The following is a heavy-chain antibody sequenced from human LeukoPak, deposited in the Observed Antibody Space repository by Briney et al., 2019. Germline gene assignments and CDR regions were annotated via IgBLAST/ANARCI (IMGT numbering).Heavy chain of an antibody. CDR1: GGSISSYY. Sequence: SETLSHTCTVSGGSISSYYWSWIRQPPGKGLGWIGYIYYSGRTNYNPSLKSRVTISVDTSKNQFSLKLSSVTAADTAVYYCARYYDILTGYYYFDYWGQGTLVTVSS. V-gene: IGHV4-59*08. D-gene: IGHD3-9*01. J-gene: IGHJ4*02. CDR2: IYYSGRT. CDR3: ARYYDILTGYYYFDY.